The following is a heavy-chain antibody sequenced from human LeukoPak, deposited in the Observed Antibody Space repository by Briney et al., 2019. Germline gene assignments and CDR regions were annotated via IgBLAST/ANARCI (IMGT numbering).Heavy chain of an antibody. Sequence: PGGSLRLSCAASGFTFSSYAMSWVRQAPGKGLERVLAISGSGGSTYYADSVKGRFTISRDNSKNTLYLQMNSLRAEDTAVYYFAKEKSGSYGGGGFDYGGQGTLVTVSS. CDR2: ISGSGGST. CDR3: AKEKSGSYGGGGFDY. V-gene: IGHV3-23*01. J-gene: IGHJ4*02. D-gene: IGHD1-26*01. CDR1: GFTFSSYA.